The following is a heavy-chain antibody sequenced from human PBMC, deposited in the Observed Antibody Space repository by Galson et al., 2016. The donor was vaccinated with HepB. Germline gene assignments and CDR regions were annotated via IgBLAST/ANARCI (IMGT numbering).Heavy chain of an antibody. D-gene: IGHD5-12*01. Sequence: SVKVSCKASGYTFSDYYMHWVRPAPGQGLEWMGIINPTDVTKTYAQKFQGRVTMTRDTFTGTVYMELSSLRNADTAVYYCARGADSGYDLGDDWGQGTLVTVSS. V-gene: IGHV1-46*01. CDR2: INPTDVTK. CDR1: GYTFSDYY. J-gene: IGHJ4*02. CDR3: ARGADSGYDLGDD.